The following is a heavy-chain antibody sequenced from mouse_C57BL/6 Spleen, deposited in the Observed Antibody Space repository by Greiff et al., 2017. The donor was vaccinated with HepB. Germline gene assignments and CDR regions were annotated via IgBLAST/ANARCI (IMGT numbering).Heavy chain of an antibody. CDR2: INPNYGTT. V-gene: IGHV1-39*01. Sequence: EVQLQESGPELVKPGASVKISCKAPGYSFTDYNMNWVKQSNGKSLEWIGVINPNYGTTSYNQKFTGKATLTVDQSSSTAYMQLNSLTSEDSAVYYCARTYDGNLSYWYFDVWGTGTTVTVSS. D-gene: IGHD2-10*01. CDR3: ARTYDGNLSYWYFDV. CDR1: GYSFTDYN. J-gene: IGHJ1*03.